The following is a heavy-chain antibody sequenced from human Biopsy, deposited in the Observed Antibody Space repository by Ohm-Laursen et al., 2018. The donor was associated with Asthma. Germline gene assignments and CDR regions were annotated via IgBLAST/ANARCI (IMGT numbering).Heavy chain of an antibody. D-gene: IGHD3-10*01. Sequence: SLRLSCAASGFAVSRDYMFWVRQAPGKGLEWVSVIYSGGTSHTADSVRGRFTISRDYSKNTLYLQMHSLRAEDTAVYYCAKDERLHYGSDSKYMQPVPLGDWGQGTLVIVSA. CDR1: GFAVSRDY. V-gene: IGHV3-53*01. CDR2: IYSGGTS. CDR3: AKDERLHYGSDSKYMQPVPLGD. J-gene: IGHJ4*02.